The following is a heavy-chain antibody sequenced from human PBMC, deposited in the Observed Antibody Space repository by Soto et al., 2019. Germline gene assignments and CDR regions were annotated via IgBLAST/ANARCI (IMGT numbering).Heavy chain of an antibody. V-gene: IGHV4-59*01. CDR3: ACYGGNSDFDY. CDR1: GGSISSYY. D-gene: IGHD4-17*01. CDR2: IYYSGST. Sequence: KTSETLSLTCTVSGGSISSYYWSWIRQPPGKGLEWIGYIYYSGSTNYNPSLKSRVTISVDTSKNQFSLKLSSVTAADTAVYYCACYGGNSDFDYWGQGTLVTVSS. J-gene: IGHJ4*02.